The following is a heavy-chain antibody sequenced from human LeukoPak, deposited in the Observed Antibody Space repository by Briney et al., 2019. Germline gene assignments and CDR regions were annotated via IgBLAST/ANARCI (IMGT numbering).Heavy chain of an antibody. D-gene: IGHD3-9*01. V-gene: IGHV3-23*01. CDR1: GFTFSNYA. CDR2: ISGSGGIT. J-gene: IGHJ4*02. CDR3: AKWGDYDVLTGYYVSDY. Sequence: PGASLRLSCADSGFTFSNYAMSWGRQAPGGGVGWVSDISGSGGITYYADSVKGRFTISRDNSKNTVFLQMNSLRAEDTAVYYCAKWGDYDVLTGYYVSDYWGEGTRVTVPS.